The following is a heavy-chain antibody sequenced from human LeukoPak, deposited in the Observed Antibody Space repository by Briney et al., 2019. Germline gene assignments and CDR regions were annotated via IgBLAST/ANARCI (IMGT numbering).Heavy chain of an antibody. CDR1: GGSFSGYY. CDR3: ARSGYIQLGEYFQH. CDR2: IYYSGST. V-gene: IGHV4-34*01. Sequence: KASETLSLTCAVYGGSFSGYYWSWIRQPPGKGLEWIGSIYYSGSTYYNPSLKSRVTISVDTSKNQFSLKLSSVTAADTAVYYCARSGYIQLGEYFQHWGQGTLVTVSS. J-gene: IGHJ1*01. D-gene: IGHD5-24*01.